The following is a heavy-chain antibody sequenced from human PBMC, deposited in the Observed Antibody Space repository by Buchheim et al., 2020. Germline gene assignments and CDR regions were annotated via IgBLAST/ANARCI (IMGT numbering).Heavy chain of an antibody. J-gene: IGHJ4*02. CDR3: AKKDDFLSGYYTGMANYFDY. V-gene: IGHV3-30*18. CDR2: ISYDGSNK. CDR1: GFTFSSYG. Sequence: QVQLVESGGGVVQPGRSLRLSCAASGFTFSSYGMHWVRQAPGKGLEWVAVISYDGSNKYYADSVKGRFTISRDNSKNTLYLQMNSLRAEDTAVYYCAKKDDFLSGYYTGMANYFDYWGQGTL. D-gene: IGHD3-3*01.